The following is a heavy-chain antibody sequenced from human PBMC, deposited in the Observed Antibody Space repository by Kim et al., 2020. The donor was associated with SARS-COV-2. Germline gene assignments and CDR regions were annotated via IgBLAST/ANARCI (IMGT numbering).Heavy chain of an antibody. V-gene: IGHV3-30*18. CDR3: AKYFRGGFRYDFWSGSPENAFDI. J-gene: IGHJ3*02. Sequence: GGSLRLSCAASGFTFSSYGMHWVRQAPGKGLEWVAVISYDGSNKYYADSVKGRFTISRDNSKNTLYLQMNSLRAEDTAVYYCAKYFRGGFRYDFWSGSPENAFDIWGQGTMVTVSS. D-gene: IGHD3-3*01. CDR2: ISYDGSNK. CDR1: GFTFSSYG.